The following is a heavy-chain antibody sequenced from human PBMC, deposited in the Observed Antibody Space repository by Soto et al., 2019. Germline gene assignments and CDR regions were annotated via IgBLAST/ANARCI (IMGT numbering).Heavy chain of an antibody. CDR2: INPRGLTK. J-gene: IGHJ6*02. Sequence: VPLVEWGGALVQPGGSLRLSCAASGYSFDAYIMNWVRQAPGKGLALVSSINPRGLTKFYADSVRGRFPIYRDDSSSSLLLQMHNLRAEDTAVYYCATWYGNHYFGLDVWGQGTTVTVSS. D-gene: IGHD6-13*01. CDR1: GYSFDAYI. V-gene: IGHV3-48*01. CDR3: ATWYGNHYFGLDV.